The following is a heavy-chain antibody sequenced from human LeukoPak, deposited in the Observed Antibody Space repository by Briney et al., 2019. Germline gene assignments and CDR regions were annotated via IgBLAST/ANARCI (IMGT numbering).Heavy chain of an antibody. CDR2: LSAVGGST. D-gene: IGHD1-14*01. CDR3: AKAQAQTRITSPASVKSPVDS. CDR1: GFTFNKYA. Sequence: PGGSRRLSCVASGFTFNKYAMNWVRQAPGKGLEWVSGLSAVGGSTYYADSVKGRFTSSRDNSKNTLYLQMNSLRAEDTAIYYCAKAQAQTRITSPASVKSPVDSWGQGTLVTVSS. J-gene: IGHJ4*02. V-gene: IGHV3-23*01.